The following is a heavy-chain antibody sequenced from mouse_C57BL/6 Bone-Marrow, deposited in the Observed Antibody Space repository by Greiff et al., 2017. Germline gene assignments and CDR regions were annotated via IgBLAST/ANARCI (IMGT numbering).Heavy chain of an antibody. J-gene: IGHJ2*01. CDR3: ARSPRGSSWYYFDY. CDR1: GYSITSDY. Sequence: VQLQQSGPGLAKPSQTLSLTCSVTGYSITSDYWNWIRKFPGNKLEYMGYISYSGSTYYNPSLKSRHSITRDTSKTQYYLQLNSVTTEDTATYYCARSPRGSSWYYFDYWGQGTTLTVSS. V-gene: IGHV3-8*01. D-gene: IGHD1-1*01. CDR2: ISYSGST.